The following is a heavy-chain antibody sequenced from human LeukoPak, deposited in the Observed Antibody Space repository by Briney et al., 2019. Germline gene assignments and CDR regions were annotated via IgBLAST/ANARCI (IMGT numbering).Heavy chain of an antibody. Sequence: ASVKVSCKASGYTFTSYGISWVRQAPGQGLEWMGWINPNSGGTNYAQKFQGRVTMTRDTSISTAYMELSRLRSDDTAVYYCASRKRLRYFDWLSPEDHYYYGMDVWGQGTTVTVSS. J-gene: IGHJ6*02. V-gene: IGHV1-2*02. CDR2: INPNSGGT. CDR3: ASRKRLRYFDWLSPEDHYYYGMDV. CDR1: GYTFTSYG. D-gene: IGHD3-9*01.